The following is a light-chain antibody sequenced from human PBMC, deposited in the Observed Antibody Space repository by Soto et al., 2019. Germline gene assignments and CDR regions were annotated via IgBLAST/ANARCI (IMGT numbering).Light chain of an antibody. J-gene: IGKJ1*01. Sequence: DIQMTQSPSTLSASVGDRVTITCRASQSISNWLAWYQQKPGMAPKLLIYDVSRLETGVPSRFSGSGSGTELTLTISSLQPDDFATYYCQQYNSFPPWTFGQGTKVEIK. CDR1: QSISNW. CDR3: QQYNSFPPWT. V-gene: IGKV1-5*01. CDR2: DVS.